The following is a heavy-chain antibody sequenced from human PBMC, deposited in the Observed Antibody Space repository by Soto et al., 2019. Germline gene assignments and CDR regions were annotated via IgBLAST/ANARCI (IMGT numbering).Heavy chain of an antibody. Sequence: PSQTLSLTCAVSGDSVSSNSAAWNWIRQSPSRGLEWLGRTYYRSKWYNDYAVPVKSRITINPDTSKNQFSLQLNSVTPEDTAVYYCARGFYSSGWYSAYYYGMDVWGQGTTVTVSS. CDR1: GDSVSSNSAA. J-gene: IGHJ6*02. CDR3: ARGFYSSGWYSAYYYGMDV. V-gene: IGHV6-1*01. CDR2: TYYRSKWYN. D-gene: IGHD6-19*01.